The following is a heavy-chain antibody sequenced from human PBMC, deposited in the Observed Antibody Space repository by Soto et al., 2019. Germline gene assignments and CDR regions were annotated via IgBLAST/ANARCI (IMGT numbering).Heavy chain of an antibody. Sequence: PSETLSLTCTVSGSSINSSGYYWGWIRQPPGKGLEWIGSMFYGVSTYYNPSLKSRVTISVDTSKNQFSLKLSSVTAADTAVYYCARAVPAAIINWFDPWGQGTLVTVSS. CDR1: GSSINSSGYY. D-gene: IGHD2-2*02. CDR2: MFYGVST. CDR3: ARAVPAAIINWFDP. J-gene: IGHJ5*02. V-gene: IGHV4-39*07.